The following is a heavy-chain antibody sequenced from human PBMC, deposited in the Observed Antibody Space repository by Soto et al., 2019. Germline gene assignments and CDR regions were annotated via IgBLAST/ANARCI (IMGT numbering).Heavy chain of an antibody. Sequence: GGSLRLSCAASGFTFSSYWMSWVRQAPGKGLEWVANIKQDGSEKYYVDSVKGRFTISRDNAKNSLYLQIYSLRAEDTAVYYCARFFYDSSGYLPSPYYYYYGMDVWGQGTTVTVSS. D-gene: IGHD3-22*01. CDR3: ARFFYDSSGYLPSPYYYYYGMDV. CDR2: IKQDGSEK. J-gene: IGHJ6*02. V-gene: IGHV3-7*04. CDR1: GFTFSSYW.